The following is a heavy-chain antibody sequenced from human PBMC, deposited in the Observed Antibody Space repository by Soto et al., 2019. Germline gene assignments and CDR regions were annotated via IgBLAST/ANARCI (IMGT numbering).Heavy chain of an antibody. Sequence: SQTLSLTCAISGDSVSSNSAAWNWIRQSPSRGLEWLGRTYYRSKWYNDYAVSVKSRITINPDTSKNQFSLQLNSVTPEDTAVYYCARLSLAGYCSSTSCYTSHSGELNVWGKGTTVTVSS. CDR3: ARLSLAGYCSSTSCYTSHSGELNV. D-gene: IGHD2-2*02. V-gene: IGHV6-1*01. J-gene: IGHJ6*04. CDR2: TYYRSKWYN. CDR1: GDSVSSNSAA.